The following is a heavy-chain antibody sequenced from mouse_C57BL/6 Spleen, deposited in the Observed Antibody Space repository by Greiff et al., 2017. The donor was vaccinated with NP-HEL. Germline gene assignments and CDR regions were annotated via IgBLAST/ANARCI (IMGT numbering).Heavy chain of an antibody. CDR3: ARGHYYGSSYLYYFDD. CDR1: GYTFTSYW. V-gene: IGHV1-52*01. D-gene: IGHD1-1*01. CDR2: IDPSDSET. Sequence: QVQLQQPGAELVRPGSSVKLSCKASGYTFTSYWMHWVKQRPIQGLEWIGNIDPSDSETHYNQKFKDKATLTVDKSSSTAYMQLSSLTSEDSAVYYCARGHYYGSSYLYYFDDWGQGTTLTVSS. J-gene: IGHJ2*01.